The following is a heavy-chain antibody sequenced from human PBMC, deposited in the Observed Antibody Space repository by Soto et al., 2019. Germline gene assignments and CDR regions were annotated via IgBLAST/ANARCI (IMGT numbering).Heavy chain of an antibody. CDR3: ATGGLDDIVVVPAARSFDY. CDR2: FDPEDGET. V-gene: IGHV1-24*01. D-gene: IGHD2-2*01. Sequence: ASVKVSCKVSGYTLTELSMHWVRQAPGKGLEWMGGFDPEDGETIYAQKFQGRVTMTEDTSTDTAYMELSSLRSEDTAVYYCATGGLDDIVVVPAARSFDYWGQGTLVTVSS. J-gene: IGHJ4*02. CDR1: GYTLTELS.